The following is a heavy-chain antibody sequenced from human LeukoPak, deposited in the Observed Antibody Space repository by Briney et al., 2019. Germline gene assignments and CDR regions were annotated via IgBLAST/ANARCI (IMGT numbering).Heavy chain of an antibody. CDR1: GVTLSSYA. J-gene: IGHJ4*02. Sequence: PGGSLRLSCAASGVTLSSYAMSWARQAPGKGLEWASGISSSGSGGNTYYADSVKGRFTISRDNSKNTLYVQVNSLGTEDTAAYYCAKGSYYDSSGSFYFDYWGQGTLVTVSS. D-gene: IGHD3-22*01. V-gene: IGHV3-23*01. CDR3: AKGSYYDSSGSFYFDY. CDR2: ISSSGSGGNT.